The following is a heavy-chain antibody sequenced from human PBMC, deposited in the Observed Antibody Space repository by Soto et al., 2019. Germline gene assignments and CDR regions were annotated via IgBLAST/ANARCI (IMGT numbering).Heavy chain of an antibody. CDR1: GGSISSSSYY. CDR2: IYYSGST. V-gene: IGHV4-39*01. J-gene: IGHJ5*02. CDR3: ARHYWVAANPPNGFDP. D-gene: IGHD6-13*01. Sequence: PSETLSLTCTVSGGSISSSSYYWGWIRQPPGKGLEWIGSIYYSGSTYYNPSPKSRVTISVDTSKNQFSLKLSSVTAADTAVYYCARHYWVAANPPNGFDPWGQGTLVTVSS.